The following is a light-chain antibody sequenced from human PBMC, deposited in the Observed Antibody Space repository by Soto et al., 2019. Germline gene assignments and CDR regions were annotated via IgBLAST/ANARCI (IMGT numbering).Light chain of an antibody. V-gene: IGKV3-15*01. J-gene: IGKJ2*01. CDR1: QSVSSN. CDR2: GAS. Sequence: EIVLTQSPGALSLSPGERATLSCGASQSVSSNLAWYQQKPGQAPRLLIYGASTRATGIPARFSGSGSGTEFTLTISSLQSEDFAVYYCQQYNNWPPYTFGQGTKLEIK. CDR3: QQYNNWPPYT.